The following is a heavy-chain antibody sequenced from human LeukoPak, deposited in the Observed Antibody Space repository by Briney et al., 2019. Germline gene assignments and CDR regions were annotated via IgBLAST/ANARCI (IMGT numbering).Heavy chain of an antibody. CDR1: GFTFSSYS. Sequence: GGPLRLSCAASGFTFSSYSISWVRQAPGKGLEWVSSISGSGGRIDYADSVKGRFTISRDNSKNTLSLQMNSLTAEETAVYYCAKNPRLEGWIYFDSWGQGILVTVSS. D-gene: IGHD1-1*01. CDR2: ISGSGGRI. V-gene: IGHV3-23*01. J-gene: IGHJ4*02. CDR3: AKNPRLEGWIYFDS.